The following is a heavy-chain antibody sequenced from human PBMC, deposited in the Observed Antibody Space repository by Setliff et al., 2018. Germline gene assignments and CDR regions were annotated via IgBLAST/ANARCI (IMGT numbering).Heavy chain of an antibody. CDR3: ARAHTWSLPNDNSGYPGWFDP. D-gene: IGHD3-22*01. J-gene: IGHJ5*02. V-gene: IGHV4-61*09. CDR1: GGSINSRTYY. CDR2: IYTSWST. Sequence: SETLSLTCTVSGGSINSRTYYWSWIRQSAGKGLEWIGHIYTSWSTVYNPSLKSRVTMSVDTSKNQFSLERTSVTAADTAVYYCARAHTWSLPNDNSGYPGWFDPWGQGTPVTVSS.